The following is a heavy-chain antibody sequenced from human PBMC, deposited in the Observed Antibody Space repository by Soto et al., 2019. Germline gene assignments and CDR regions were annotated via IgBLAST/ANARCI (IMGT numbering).Heavy chain of an antibody. CDR1: GFTFSSSA. CDR3: AADQGLSVGYLYYYGMDV. J-gene: IGHJ6*02. Sequence: SVKVSCKASGFTFSSSAVQWVRQARGQRPEWIGSIVVGSANTNYAQKFQERVTITRDMSTSTAYTELSSLRSEDTAVYYCAADQGLSVGYLYYYGMDVWGQGTTVTVSS. CDR2: IVVGSANT. D-gene: IGHD6-19*01. V-gene: IGHV1-58*01.